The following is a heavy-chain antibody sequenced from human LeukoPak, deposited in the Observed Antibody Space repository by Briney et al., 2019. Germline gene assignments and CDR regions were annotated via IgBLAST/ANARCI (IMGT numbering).Heavy chain of an antibody. J-gene: IGHJ4*02. CDR2: INHSGST. CDR1: GGSISSYY. Sequence: SETLSLTCTVSGGSISSYYWSWIRQPPGKGLEWIGEINHSGSTNYNPSLKSRVTIPVDTSKNQFSLKLSSVTAADTAVYYCARINYDFWSGSSYYFDYWGQGTLVTVSS. V-gene: IGHV4-34*01. CDR3: ARINYDFWSGSSYYFDY. D-gene: IGHD3-3*01.